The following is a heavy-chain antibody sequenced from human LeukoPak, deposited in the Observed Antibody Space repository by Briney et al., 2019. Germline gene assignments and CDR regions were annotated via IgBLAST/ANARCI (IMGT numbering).Heavy chain of an antibody. CDR2: IRSKANSYAT. CDR1: GFTFSIYT. D-gene: IGHD1-14*01. J-gene: IGHJ3*02. CDR3: TRNSLMPDAFDI. V-gene: IGHV3-73*01. Sequence: GGSLRLSCAASGFTFSIYTLNWVRQASGKGLEWVGRIRSKANSYATAYAASVKGRFTISRDDSKNTAYLQMNSLKTEDTAVYYCTRNSLMPDAFDIWGQGTMVTVSS.